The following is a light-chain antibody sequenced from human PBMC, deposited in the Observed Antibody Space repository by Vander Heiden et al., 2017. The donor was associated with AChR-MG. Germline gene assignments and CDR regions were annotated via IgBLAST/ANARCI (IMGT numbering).Light chain of an antibody. V-gene: IGKV1-39*01. CDR1: QKISTY. CDR2: SAS. CDR3: QQTVSTLST. J-gene: IGKJ2*01. Sequence: DIQMTQSPLSLSASVGDRVAISCRASQKISTYVHWYQQKAGQAPKLLIYSASTLQGGVPSRFNGNGSGTDFTLSISELQPEDFATYYCQQTVSTLSTFGQRTKLEIK.